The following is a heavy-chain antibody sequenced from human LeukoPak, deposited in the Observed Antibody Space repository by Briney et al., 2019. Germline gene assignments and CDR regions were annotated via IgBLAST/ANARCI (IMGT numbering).Heavy chain of an antibody. CDR3: AKSMPSVLRYFDWLLEGHDAFDI. CDR1: GFTFSSYG. Sequence: PGGSLRLSCAASGFTFSSYGMHWVRQAPGKGLEWVAVISYDGSNKYYADSVKGRFTISRDNSKNTLYLQMNSLRAEDTAVYYCAKSMPSVLRYFDWLLEGHDAFDIWGQGTMVTVSS. D-gene: IGHD3-9*01. CDR2: ISYDGSNK. J-gene: IGHJ3*02. V-gene: IGHV3-30*18.